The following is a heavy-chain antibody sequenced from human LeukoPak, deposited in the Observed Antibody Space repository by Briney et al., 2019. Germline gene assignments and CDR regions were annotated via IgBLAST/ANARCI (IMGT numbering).Heavy chain of an antibody. V-gene: IGHV1-2*02. D-gene: IGHD1-1*01. Sequence: ASVKVSCKASGYTFTGYYMHWVRQAPGQGLEWMGWINPNSGGTNYAQKFQGRVTMTRDTSISTAYMELSRLRSDDTAVYYCARDSVSRTTYCMDVWGQGTTVTVSS. J-gene: IGHJ6*02. CDR3: ARDSVSRTTYCMDV. CDR2: INPNSGGT. CDR1: GYTFTGYY.